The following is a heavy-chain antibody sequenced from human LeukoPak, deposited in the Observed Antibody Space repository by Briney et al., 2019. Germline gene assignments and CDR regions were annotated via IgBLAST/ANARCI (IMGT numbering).Heavy chain of an antibody. D-gene: IGHD3-22*01. V-gene: IGHV1-2*02. CDR3: ARDFAYDSSGPLDY. CDR1: GYTLTGYY. J-gene: IGHJ4*02. Sequence: GASVKVSCKASGYTLTGYYIHWVRQAPGQALDWMGWINPNSGVTNYAQKFQGRVTMTRDTSISTAYMELRRLRSDDTAVYYCARDFAYDSSGPLDYWGQGTLVTVSS. CDR2: INPNSGVT.